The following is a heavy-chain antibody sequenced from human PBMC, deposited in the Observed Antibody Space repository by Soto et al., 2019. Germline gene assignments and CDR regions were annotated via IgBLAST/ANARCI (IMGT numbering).Heavy chain of an antibody. Sequence: SETLSLTCTVSGGSISSGGYYWSWIRQHPGKGLEWIGYIYYSGSTYYNPSLKSRVTISVDTSKNQFSLKLSSVTAADTAVYYCARAKKLRYFDRALGVNWFDPWGQGTLVTVSS. CDR3: ARAKKLRYFDRALGVNWFDP. CDR1: GGSISSGGYY. D-gene: IGHD3-9*01. V-gene: IGHV4-31*03. CDR2: IYYSGST. J-gene: IGHJ5*02.